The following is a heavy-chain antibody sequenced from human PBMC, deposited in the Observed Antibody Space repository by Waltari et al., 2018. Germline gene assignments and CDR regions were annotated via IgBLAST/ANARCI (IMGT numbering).Heavy chain of an antibody. V-gene: IGHV3-23*03. CDR2: IYSGGST. J-gene: IGHJ4*02. CDR3: AKFGTTVTLGQQY. CDR1: GFTFSSYA. Sequence: GSGGGLVQPGGSLRLSCAASGFTFSSYAMSWVRQAPGKGLEWVSVIYSGGSTYYADSVKGRFTISRDNSKNTLYLQMNSLRAEDTAVYYCAKFGTTVTLGQQYWGQGTLVTVSS. D-gene: IGHD4-17*01.